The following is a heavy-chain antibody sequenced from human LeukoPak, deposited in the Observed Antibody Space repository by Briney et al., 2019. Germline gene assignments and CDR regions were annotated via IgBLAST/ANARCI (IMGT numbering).Heavy chain of an antibody. Sequence: SQTLSLTCTVSGGSISSGSYYWSWIRQPAGKGLEWIGRIYTSGSTNYNPSLKSRVTISVDTSKNQFSLKLSSVTDADTAVYYCARDGYYYDSSGYYYLRDAFDIWGQGTMVTVSS. J-gene: IGHJ3*02. CDR1: GGSISSGSYY. CDR3: ARDGYYYDSSGYYYLRDAFDI. V-gene: IGHV4-61*02. D-gene: IGHD3-22*01. CDR2: IYTSGST.